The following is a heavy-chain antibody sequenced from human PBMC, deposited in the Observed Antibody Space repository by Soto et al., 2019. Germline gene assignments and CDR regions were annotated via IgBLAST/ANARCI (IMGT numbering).Heavy chain of an antibody. Sequence: PSETLSLTCTVSGGSIRSGCYYWSWIRQHPGKGLEWIGYIYYSGSTYYNPSLKSRVTISVDTSKNQFSLKLSSVTAADTAVYYCARAAPTTVTPDYYYYYGMDVWGQGTTVTVSS. V-gene: IGHV4-31*03. D-gene: IGHD4-17*01. J-gene: IGHJ6*02. CDR3: ARAAPTTVTPDYYYYYGMDV. CDR2: IYYSGST. CDR1: GGSIRSGCYY.